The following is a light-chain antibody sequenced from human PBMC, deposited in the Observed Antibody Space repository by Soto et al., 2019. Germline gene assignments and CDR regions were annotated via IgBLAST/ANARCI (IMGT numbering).Light chain of an antibody. CDR2: DAS. CDR3: QQRSNWPLLT. CDR1: QSVSSY. V-gene: IGKV3-11*01. J-gene: IGKJ4*01. Sequence: EIVLTQSPATLSLSPGERATLSCRASQSVSSYLASYQQKPGQAPRLLIYDASNRATGVPARFSGSGSGTDFTLTISSLEPEDFAVYYCQQRSNWPLLTFGEGTKVEIK.